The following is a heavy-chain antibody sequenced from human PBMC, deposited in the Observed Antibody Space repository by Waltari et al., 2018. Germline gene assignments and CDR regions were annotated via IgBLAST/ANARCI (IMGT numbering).Heavy chain of an antibody. CDR2: INTRSGAT. CDR1: GYSFSDTY. CDR3: AAGPMNAWIKILGWFDP. Sequence: VQLVQSGAEVRKPGASVKIPCPPPGYSFSDTYMYWARQPPGQGPEWGGWINTRSGATSFAQKFEGRITLTTDVSITTAYMELTSLTAEDTAVYYCAAGPMNAWIKILGWFDPWGQGTLVTVSS. J-gene: IGHJ5*02. D-gene: IGHD2-2*03. V-gene: IGHV1-2*02.